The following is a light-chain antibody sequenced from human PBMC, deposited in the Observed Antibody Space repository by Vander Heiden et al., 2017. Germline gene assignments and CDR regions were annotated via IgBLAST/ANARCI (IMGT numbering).Light chain of an antibody. Sequence: QTVVTQEPPFSVSPGGTVTLTCGLSSGPVSTSYYPSWYQQTPGQAPRTLIYSTNTRSSGVPDRFSGSILGNKAALTITGAQADDESDYYCVLYMGSGLWVFGGGTKLTVL. CDR3: VLYMGSGLWV. V-gene: IGLV8-61*01. CDR2: STN. J-gene: IGLJ3*02. CDR1: SGPVSTSYY.